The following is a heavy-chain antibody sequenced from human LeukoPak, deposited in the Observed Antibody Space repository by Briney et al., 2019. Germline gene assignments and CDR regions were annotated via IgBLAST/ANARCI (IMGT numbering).Heavy chain of an antibody. CDR2: IIPILGIA. CDR1: GGTFSSYT. Sequence: SVKDSCKASGGTFSSYTISWVRQAPGQGLEWMGRIIPILGIANYAQKFQGRVTITADKSTSTAYMELSSLRSEDTAVYYCASQDNYDLIDYWGQGTLVTVSS. J-gene: IGHJ4*02. D-gene: IGHD3-22*01. V-gene: IGHV1-69*02. CDR3: ASQDNYDLIDY.